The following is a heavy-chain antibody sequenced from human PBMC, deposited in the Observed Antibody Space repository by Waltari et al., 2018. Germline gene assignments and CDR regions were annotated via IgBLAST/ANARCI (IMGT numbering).Heavy chain of an antibody. D-gene: IGHD3-9*01. Sequence: QVQLVESGGGVVQPGRSLRLSCAASGFTFSSDGMHCVRQAPGKGLEWVAVIWYDGSNKYYADSVKGRFTISRDNSKNTLYLQMNSLRAEDTAVYYCARDPRLYYDILTGSHGIDVWGQGTTVTVSS. CDR3: ARDPRLYYDILTGSHGIDV. J-gene: IGHJ6*02. V-gene: IGHV3-33*01. CDR1: GFTFSSDG. CDR2: IWYDGSNK.